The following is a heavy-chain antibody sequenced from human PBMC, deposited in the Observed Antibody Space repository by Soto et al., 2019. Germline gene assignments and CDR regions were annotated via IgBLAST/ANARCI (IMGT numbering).Heavy chain of an antibody. J-gene: IGHJ6*02. V-gene: IGHV4-59*02. D-gene: IGHD1-26*01. CDR3: ARGANYYYSPGIDV. CDR2: VYYIGST. Sequence: QVQLQESGPGLVKPSETLSLTCSVSGGSVNDYYWSWVRQPPGKGLEWIGFVYYIGSTNYNPSLKSRVTISVDTSKNQFSLKLRSVNAADTAVYYCARGANYYYSPGIDVWGQGTTVTVSS. CDR1: GGSVNDYY.